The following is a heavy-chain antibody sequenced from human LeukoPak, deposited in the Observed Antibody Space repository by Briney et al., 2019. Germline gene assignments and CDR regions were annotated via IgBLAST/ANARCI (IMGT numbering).Heavy chain of an antibody. CDR3: TYVDFDY. J-gene: IGHJ4*02. CDR1: GFTFSRYW. D-gene: IGHD3-16*01. CDR2: IRSKANSYAT. Sequence: GGSLRLSCAASGFTFSRYWMSWVRQAPGKGLEWVGRIRSKANSYATAYAASVKGRFTISRDDSKNTAYLQMNSLKTEDTAVYYCTYVDFDYWGQGTLVTVSS. V-gene: IGHV3-73*01.